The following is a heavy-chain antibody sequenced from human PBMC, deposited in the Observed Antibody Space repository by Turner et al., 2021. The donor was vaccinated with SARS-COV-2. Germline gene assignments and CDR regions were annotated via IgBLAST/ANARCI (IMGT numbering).Heavy chain of an antibody. CDR2: INSEGSRI. CDR3: AREYGSGSYYN. D-gene: IGHD3-10*01. V-gene: IGHV3-74*01. CDR1: GFPFSSYW. J-gene: IGHJ4*02. Sequence: EVQLVESGGGLVQPGGSLRLSFAASGFPFSSYWMHWVRQAPGKGLVWVSRINSEGSRINYADSVKGRFTISRDNAKNTLYVKMNSLRADDTAVYYCAREYGSGSYYNWGRGTLVTVSS.